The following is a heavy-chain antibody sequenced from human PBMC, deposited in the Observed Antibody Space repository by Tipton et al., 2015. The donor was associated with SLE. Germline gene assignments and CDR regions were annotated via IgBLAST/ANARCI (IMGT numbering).Heavy chain of an antibody. CDR2: IYYSGST. CDR1: GGSISSYY. D-gene: IGHD2-2*01. CDR3: ARGFLQGVVVPTTRPMYAFDI. J-gene: IGHJ3*02. Sequence: TLSLTCTVSGGSISSYYWSWIRQPPGKGLEWIGYIYYSGSTNYNPSLKSRVTISVDTSKNQFSLKLSSVTAADTAVYYCARGFLQGVVVPTTRPMYAFDIWGQGTMVTVSS. V-gene: IGHV4-59*01.